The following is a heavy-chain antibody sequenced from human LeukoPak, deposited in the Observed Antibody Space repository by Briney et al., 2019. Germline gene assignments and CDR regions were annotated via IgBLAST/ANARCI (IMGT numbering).Heavy chain of an antibody. CDR1: GFTFSNAW. D-gene: IGHD1-26*01. V-gene: IGHV3-23*01. CDR3: AKSSGSGSYWVDY. Sequence: GGSLRLSCAASGFTFSNAWMSWVRQAPGKGLEWVSAISGSGGSTYYADSVKGRFTISRDNSKNTLYLQMNSLRAEDTAVYYCAKSSGSGSYWVDYWGQGTLVTVSS. J-gene: IGHJ4*02. CDR2: ISGSGGST.